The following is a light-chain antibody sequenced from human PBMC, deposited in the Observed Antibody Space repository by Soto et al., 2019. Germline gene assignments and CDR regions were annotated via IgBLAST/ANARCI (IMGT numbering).Light chain of an antibody. Sequence: EIVLTQSPGTLSLSPGERATLSCRASQSVTGNYVAWYQQKPGQAPRLLIYGASSRASGIAGRISGSGSGTDFTLAIRRLEPEDFAVYYCQQYGSTPQTFGQGTKLEIK. CDR2: GAS. V-gene: IGKV3-20*01. CDR1: QSVTGNY. CDR3: QQYGSTPQT. J-gene: IGKJ2*01.